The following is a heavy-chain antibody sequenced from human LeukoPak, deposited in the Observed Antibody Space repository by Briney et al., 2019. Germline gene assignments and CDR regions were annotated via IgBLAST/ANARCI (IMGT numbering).Heavy chain of an antibody. CDR1: GFTFSSYE. Sequence: GGSLRLSCAASGFTFSSYEMNWVRQAPGKGLEWVSYISSSGSTIYYADSVKGRFTISRDNAKNSLYLQMNSLRAEDTAVYYCASQFRSGYYYYYGMDVWGKGTTVTVSS. CDR2: ISSSGSTI. V-gene: IGHV3-48*03. CDR3: ASQFRSGYYYYYGMDV. D-gene: IGHD3-3*01. J-gene: IGHJ6*04.